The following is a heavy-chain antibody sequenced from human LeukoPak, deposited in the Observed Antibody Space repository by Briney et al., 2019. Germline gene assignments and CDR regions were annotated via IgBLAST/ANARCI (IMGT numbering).Heavy chain of an antibody. CDR2: INTDGSRT. V-gene: IGHV3-74*01. Sequence: GGSLILSCIASGFTFSSYWMHWVRQAPGKGLVWVSRINTDGSRTSYADSVKGRFTISRDNAKKMLYLQLKSLRAEDTAVYYCARAGSHRNSGYDYWGQGNLVPVSS. CDR3: ARAGSHRNSGYDY. CDR1: GFTFSSYW. D-gene: IGHD5-12*01. J-gene: IGHJ4*02.